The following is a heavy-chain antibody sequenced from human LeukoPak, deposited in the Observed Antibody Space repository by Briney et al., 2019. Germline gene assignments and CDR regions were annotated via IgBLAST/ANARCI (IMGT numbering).Heavy chain of an antibody. CDR1: GFTFSSYG. CDR3: ALGKNFGYHYFDF. J-gene: IGHJ4*02. Sequence: GGTLRLSCAASGFTFSSYGMHWVRRAPGKGLEWMTFIRFDGSEKYYADSVKGRFTISRDYSKNTLFLQMSSLRPEDTAVYYCALGKNFGYHYFDFWGQGALVTVSS. CDR2: IRFDGSEK. D-gene: IGHD2-2*03. V-gene: IGHV3-30*02.